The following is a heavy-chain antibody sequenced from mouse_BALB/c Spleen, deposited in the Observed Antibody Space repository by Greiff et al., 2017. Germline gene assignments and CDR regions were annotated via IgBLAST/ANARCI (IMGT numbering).Heavy chain of an antibody. V-gene: IGHV2-2*02. CDR2: IWSGGST. J-gene: IGHJ4*01. CDR3: ARNWGMDY. CDR1: GFPFTRLG. Sequence: VQPQPSGPCPVQPFPCLSITCPVFGFPFTRLGVHRVRPSPGKGLGWLGVIWSGGSTDYNAAFISRLSISKDKSKSQVFFKMNSLQANDTAIYYCARNWGMDYWGQGTSVTVSS.